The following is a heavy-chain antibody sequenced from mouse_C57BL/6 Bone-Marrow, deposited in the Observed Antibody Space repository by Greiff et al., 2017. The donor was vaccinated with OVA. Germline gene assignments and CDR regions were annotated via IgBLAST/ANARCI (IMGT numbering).Heavy chain of an antibody. Sequence: DVKLQESGPGLVKPSQSLSLTCSVTGYSITSGYYWNWIRQFPGNKLEWMGYISYDGSNNYNPSLKNRISITRDTSKNQFFLKLNSVTTEDTATYYCARGGTNYWGQGTTLTVSS. D-gene: IGHD4-1*01. CDR1: GYSITSGYY. J-gene: IGHJ2*01. V-gene: IGHV3-6*01. CDR3: ARGGTNY. CDR2: ISYDGSN.